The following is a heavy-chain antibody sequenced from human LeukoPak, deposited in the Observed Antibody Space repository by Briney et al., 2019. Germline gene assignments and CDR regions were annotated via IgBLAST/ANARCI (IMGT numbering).Heavy chain of an antibody. CDR2: IDSSSRKI. CDR1: GYTFIIYR. V-gene: IGHV3-21*01. J-gene: IGHJ4*02. Sequence: KSGGSLTLSCAASGYTFIIYRMKWVRQAREKGLEWVSSIDSSSRKINYADSVKGRFTISRDNAKNALYLQMNSLRAEDTAVYYCARDLAYYYDSSYDWGQGTLVTVSS. CDR3: ARDLAYYYDSSYD. D-gene: IGHD3-22*01.